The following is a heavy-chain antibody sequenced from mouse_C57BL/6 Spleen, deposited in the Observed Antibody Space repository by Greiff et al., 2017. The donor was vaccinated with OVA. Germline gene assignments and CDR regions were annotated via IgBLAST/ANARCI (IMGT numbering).Heavy chain of an antibody. CDR1: GYTFTSYW. CDR2: IHPNSGST. D-gene: IGHD2-1*01. J-gene: IGHJ3*01. Sequence: QVQLQQPGAELVKPGASVKLSCKASGYTFTSYWMHWVKQRPGQGLEWIGMIHPNSGSTNYNEKFKSKATLTVDKSSSTAYMQLSSLTSEDAAVYYCARDYGNSFAYWGQGTLVTVSA. CDR3: ARDYGNSFAY. V-gene: IGHV1-64*01.